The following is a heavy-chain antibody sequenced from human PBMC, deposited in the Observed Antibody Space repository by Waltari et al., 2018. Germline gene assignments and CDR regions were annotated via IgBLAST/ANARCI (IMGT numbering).Heavy chain of an antibody. V-gene: IGHV3-7*01. CDR2: IKQDGSEK. Sequence: EVQLVESGGGLVQPGGSLRLSCAASGFTFSSYWMSWVRQAPGKGLEWVANIKQDGSEKDYVDSVKGRFTISRDNAKNSLYLQMNSLRAEDTAVYYCARDRVYYDFWSGYTNWFDPWGQGTLVTVSS. J-gene: IGHJ5*02. CDR3: ARDRVYYDFWSGYTNWFDP. CDR1: GFTFSSYW. D-gene: IGHD3-3*01.